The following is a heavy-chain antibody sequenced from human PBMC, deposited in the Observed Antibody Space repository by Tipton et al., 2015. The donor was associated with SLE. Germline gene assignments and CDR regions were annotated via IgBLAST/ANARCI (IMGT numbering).Heavy chain of an antibody. CDR2: IWYDGSNK. CDR1: GFTFSSYG. D-gene: IGHD1-7*01. Sequence: SLRLSCAASGFTFSSYGMHWVRQAPGKGLEWVAVIWYDGSNKYYADSVKGRFTISRDNSKNTLHLQMNTLRAEDTAVYFCARGMITGTNYYYMDVWGRGTTVTVSS. J-gene: IGHJ6*03. CDR3: ARGMITGTNYYYMDV. V-gene: IGHV3-33*08.